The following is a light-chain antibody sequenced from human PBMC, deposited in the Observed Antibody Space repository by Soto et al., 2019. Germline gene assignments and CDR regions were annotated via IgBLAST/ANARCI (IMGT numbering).Light chain of an antibody. J-gene: IGKJ1*01. V-gene: IGKV1-5*03. Sequence: DIQMTQSPSTLSASVGDRVTITCRAIQTISTWLAWYQHKPGKAPKLLIYKASTLKSGVPSRFSGSGSGTEFTLTISSLQPDDFATYYCQHYNSYSEAFGQGTKVDIK. CDR1: QTISTW. CDR3: QHYNSYSEA. CDR2: KAS.